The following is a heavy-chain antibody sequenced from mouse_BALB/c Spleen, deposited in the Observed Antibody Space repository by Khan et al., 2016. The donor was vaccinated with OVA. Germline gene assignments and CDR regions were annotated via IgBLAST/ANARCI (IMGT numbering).Heavy chain of an antibody. V-gene: IGHV1S135*01. CDR3: ARGTFDY. CDR2: IDPFNTGT. D-gene: IGHD3-3*01. J-gene: IGHJ3*01. CDR1: GYSFTTYY. Sequence: VRLQQSGPELMKPGASVNISCKASGYSFTTYYIHWVKQSRGKSLEWIGYIDPFNTGTDYNQKFKGQATLTVDKSSNTAYMHLTSLTSDDSAVYYCARGTFDYWGQGTLVTVSA.